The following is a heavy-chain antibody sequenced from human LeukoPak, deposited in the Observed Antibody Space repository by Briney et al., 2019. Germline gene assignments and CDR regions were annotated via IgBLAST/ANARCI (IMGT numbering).Heavy chain of an antibody. V-gene: IGHV3-11*01. CDR3: ARLKYSGSYPADY. CDR1: GFTFSDYY. D-gene: IGHD1-26*01. CDR2: ISSSGSTI. Sequence: PGGALRLSCAASGFTFSDYYMSWIRRAPGKVLEWVSYISSSGSTIYYAESVKGLFTISRDNAKNTLYLQMNSLRAEDTAVYYCARLKYSGSYPADYWGQGTLVTVSS. J-gene: IGHJ4*02.